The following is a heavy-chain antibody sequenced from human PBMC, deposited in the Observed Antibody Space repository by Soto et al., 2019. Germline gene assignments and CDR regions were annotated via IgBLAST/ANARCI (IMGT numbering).Heavy chain of an antibody. Sequence: RLSCAASGFTFSSYGMHWVRQAPGKGLEWVAVISYDGSNKYYADSVKGRFTISRDNSKNTLYLQMNSLRAEDTAVYYCAKDHEVSGYYFDYWGQGTLVTVSS. CDR3: AKDHEVSGYYFDY. V-gene: IGHV3-30*18. CDR1: GFTFSSYG. J-gene: IGHJ4*02. CDR2: ISYDGSNK. D-gene: IGHD3-22*01.